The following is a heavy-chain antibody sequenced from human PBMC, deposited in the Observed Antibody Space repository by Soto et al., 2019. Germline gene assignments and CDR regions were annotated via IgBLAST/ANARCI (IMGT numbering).Heavy chain of an antibody. J-gene: IGHJ3*02. CDR2: ISVYNGKT. CDR1: GYTFTSYG. CDR3: ARDLYDYYDSSCYSSAFDAFDI. Sequence: ASVKVSCKASGYTFTSYGISWVRQAPGQGLEWMGWISVYNGKTNYAQKLQGRVTMTTDTSTSTSYMELRSLRSDDTAGYYCARDLYDYYDSSCYSSAFDAFDIWGQGTMVTVSS. V-gene: IGHV1-18*01. D-gene: IGHD3-22*01.